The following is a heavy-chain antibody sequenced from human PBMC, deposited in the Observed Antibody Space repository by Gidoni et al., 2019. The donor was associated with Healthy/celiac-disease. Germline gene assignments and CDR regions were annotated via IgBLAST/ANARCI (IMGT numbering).Heavy chain of an antibody. Sequence: QVQLVASGGGVVQPGRSLRLSCAASGFTFISYGMPWVRQAPGKGLEWVAVIWYDGSNKYYADSVKGRFTISRDNSKNTLYLQMNSLRAEDTAVYYCARDGGLPGMVQGVSAYYYYMDVWGKGTTVTVSS. J-gene: IGHJ6*03. CDR3: ARDGGLPGMVQGVSAYYYYMDV. CDR1: GFTFISYG. D-gene: IGHD3-10*01. CDR2: IWYDGSNK. V-gene: IGHV3-33*01.